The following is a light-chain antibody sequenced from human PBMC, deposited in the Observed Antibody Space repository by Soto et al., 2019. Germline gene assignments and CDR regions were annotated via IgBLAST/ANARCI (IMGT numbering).Light chain of an antibody. J-gene: IGLJ2*01. V-gene: IGLV1-44*01. CDR2: SDN. CDR1: SSNIGTNT. Sequence: QSVLTQPPSASGTPGQRVTISCSGSSSNIGTNTAIWYQQLPGAAPKLLIYSDNQRPSGVPDRFSGCKSGTSASLAISGLQSEDEADYYCAAWDVSLVVFGGGTKVTVL. CDR3: AAWDVSLVV.